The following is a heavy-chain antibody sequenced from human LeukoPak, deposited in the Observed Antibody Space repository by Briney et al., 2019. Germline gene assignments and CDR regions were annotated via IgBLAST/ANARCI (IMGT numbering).Heavy chain of an antibody. V-gene: IGHV3-21*01. CDR1: GSTFTDYS. D-gene: IGHD6-25*01. Sequence: GGSLRLSCAASGSTFTDYSMNWVRQAPGKGLEWVSSISTVSTYKRYEDSAKGRFTISRDNSKNLLYLQMSSLSAEDTAVYYCTRDGSGFYHYYYMDVWGKGTTVTVSS. J-gene: IGHJ6*03. CDR2: ISTVSTYK. CDR3: TRDGSGFYHYYYMDV.